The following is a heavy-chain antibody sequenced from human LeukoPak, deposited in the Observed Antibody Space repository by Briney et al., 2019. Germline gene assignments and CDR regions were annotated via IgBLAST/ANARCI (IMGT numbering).Heavy chain of an antibody. V-gene: IGHV2-5*02. J-gene: IGHJ4*02. CDR3: SRDCYLNFDY. CDR2: IYWDDHK. CDR1: GFSLSTRGVR. D-gene: IGHD5-24*01. Sequence: SGPTPVNPTQTLTLTCTFSGFSLSTRGVRVSWIRQPPGKALERLALIYWDDHKRYSPTLKSSLTITKDTSKNQVVLTMTNMDPVDTATYYCSRDCYLNFDYWGQGTLVTVSS.